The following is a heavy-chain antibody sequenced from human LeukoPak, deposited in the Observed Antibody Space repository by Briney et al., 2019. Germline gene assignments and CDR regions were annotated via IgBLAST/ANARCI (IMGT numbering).Heavy chain of an antibody. V-gene: IGHV6-1*01. J-gene: IGHJ5*02. CDR2: TYYRSKWYN. D-gene: IGHD6-19*01. Sequence: SQTLSLTCAISGDSVSSNSAAWNWIRQSPSRGLEGLGRTYYRSKWYNDYAVSVKSRITINPDTSKNQFSLQLNSVTPEDTAVYYCARGLEQWLVRWFDPWGQGTLVTVSS. CDR1: GDSVSSNSAA. CDR3: ARGLEQWLVRWFDP.